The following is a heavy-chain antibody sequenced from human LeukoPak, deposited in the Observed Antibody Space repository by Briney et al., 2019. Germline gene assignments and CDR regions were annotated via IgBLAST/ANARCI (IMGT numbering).Heavy chain of an antibody. V-gene: IGHV3-23*01. CDR3: ARESRYRDYFDY. Sequence: AGFLRLSCAASGFTFSTYAISWVRQAPGKGLEWVSGVSPSGNTTYYPDSVKGRFAISRDNAKNTVYLQMNSVRADDTAVYYCARESRYRDYFDYWGQGTMVTVSS. J-gene: IGHJ4*02. CDR2: VSPSGNTT. CDR1: GFTFSTYA. D-gene: IGHD1-14*01.